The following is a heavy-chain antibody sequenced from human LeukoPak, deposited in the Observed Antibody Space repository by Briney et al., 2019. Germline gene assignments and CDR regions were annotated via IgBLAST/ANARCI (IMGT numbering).Heavy chain of an antibody. D-gene: IGHD2-2*02. CDR3: ARGYTRVLIDY. CDR1: GVSSSDYY. J-gene: IGHJ4*02. V-gene: IGHV4-34*01. Sequence: SETLSLTCAVYGVSSSDYYWSWIRQPPGKGLEWIGEIQHSGSTNYNPSLKSRVTISVDTSKNQLSLKLSSVTAADTAVYYCARGYTRVLIDYWGQGTLVTVSS. CDR2: IQHSGST.